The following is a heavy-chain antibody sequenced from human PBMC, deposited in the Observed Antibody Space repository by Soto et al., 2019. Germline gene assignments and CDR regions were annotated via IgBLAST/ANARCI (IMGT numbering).Heavy chain of an antibody. CDR1: GFTFSSYW. D-gene: IGHD3-22*01. J-gene: IGHJ3*02. Sequence: EVQLVESGGGLVQPGGSLRLSCAASGFTFSSYWMSWVRQAPGKGLEWVTNIKQDGSEKYYVDSVKGRFTISRDNAKNSLYLQMNSLGAEDAAVYYCARDFRRYYDSSGWSDAFDIWGQGTMVTVSS. CDR2: IKQDGSEK. V-gene: IGHV3-7*05. CDR3: ARDFRRYYDSSGWSDAFDI.